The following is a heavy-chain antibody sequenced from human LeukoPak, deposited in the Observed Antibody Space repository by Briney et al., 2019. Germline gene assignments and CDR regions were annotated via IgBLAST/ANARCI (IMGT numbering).Heavy chain of an antibody. CDR1: GYSFTNYW. CDR3: ARARAGLFDY. V-gene: IGHV5-51*01. Sequence: PGASLKISCKRAGYSFTNYWIGWVRQLPGKGLEWMGIIYPGDSDTRYSPSFQGQVTISADKSISTAYLQWSSLKASDTAMYYCARARAGLFDYWGQGTLVAVSS. J-gene: IGHJ4*02. CDR2: IYPGDSDT. D-gene: IGHD6-13*01.